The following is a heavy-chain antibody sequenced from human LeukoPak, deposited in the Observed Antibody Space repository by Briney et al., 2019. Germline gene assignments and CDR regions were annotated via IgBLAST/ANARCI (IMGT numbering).Heavy chain of an antibody. V-gene: IGHV4-30-2*01. Sequence: SETLSLTCAVSGGSISSGGYSWSWIRQPPGKGLEWIGYIYHSGSTYYNPSLKSRVTISVDRSKNQFSLKLSSVTAADTAVYYCARDLSEPHSSGWFAYYFDYWGQGTLVTVSS. D-gene: IGHD6-19*01. CDR2: IYHSGST. J-gene: IGHJ4*02. CDR3: ARDLSEPHSSGWFAYYFDY. CDR1: GGSISSGGYS.